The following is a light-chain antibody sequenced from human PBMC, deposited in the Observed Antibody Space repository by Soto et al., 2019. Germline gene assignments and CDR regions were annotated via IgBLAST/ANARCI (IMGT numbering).Light chain of an antibody. V-gene: IGLV2-14*03. CDR1: SSDVGGYDY. CDR3: GSFPSTPGVVV. CDR2: DVS. J-gene: IGLJ2*01. Sequence: QSVLTQPASVSGSPGQSITISCTGSSSDVGGYDYVSWYQQHPGKAPKLMIYDVSNRPSGVSSRFSGSKSGNTASLTISGIQGEDVDDFSGGSFPSTPGVVVFGGGTKLTVL.